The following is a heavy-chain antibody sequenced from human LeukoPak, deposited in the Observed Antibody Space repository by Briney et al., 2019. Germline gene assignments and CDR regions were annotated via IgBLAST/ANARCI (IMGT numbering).Heavy chain of an antibody. Sequence: GGSLRLSCAASGFRFDDYAMYWVRQAPGKGLEWVSGISWNSGIVGYADSVKGRFTISRDNAKNSLYLQMNSLRAEDMALYYCARYDYSNYVGYYDHWGQGTLVTVSS. CDR3: ARYDYSNYVGYYDH. V-gene: IGHV3-9*03. CDR1: GFRFDDYA. D-gene: IGHD4-11*01. CDR2: ISWNSGIV. J-gene: IGHJ4*02.